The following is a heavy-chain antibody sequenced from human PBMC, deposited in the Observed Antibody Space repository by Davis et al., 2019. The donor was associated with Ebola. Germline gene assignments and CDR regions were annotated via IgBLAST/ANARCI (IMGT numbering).Heavy chain of an antibody. V-gene: IGHV3-30*02. J-gene: IGHJ6*02. D-gene: IGHD6-19*01. CDR1: GFTFSSYG. CDR3: ARDASGWYHYYYGMDV. Sequence: PGGSLRLSCAASGFTFSSYGMHWVRQAPGKGLEWVAFIRYDGSNKYYADSVKGRFTISRDNSKNTLYLQMNSLRAEDTAVYYCARDASGWYHYYYGMDVWGQGTTVTVSS. CDR2: IRYDGSNK.